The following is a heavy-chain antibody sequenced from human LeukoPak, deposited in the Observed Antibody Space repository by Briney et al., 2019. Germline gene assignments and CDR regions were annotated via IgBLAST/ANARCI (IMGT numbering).Heavy chain of an antibody. CDR2: IKQDGSEK. J-gene: IGHJ4*02. CDR1: GFTFSNYW. CDR3: ARVGGDSSSWQFAY. D-gene: IGHD6-13*01. V-gene: IGHV3-7*01. Sequence: PGGSLRLSCAASGFTFSNYWMSWVRQAPGKALEWVANIKQDGSEKYYVDSVKGRFTISRDNAKKSLYLQVSSLRAEDTAVYYCARVGGDSSSWQFAYWGQGTLVTVSS.